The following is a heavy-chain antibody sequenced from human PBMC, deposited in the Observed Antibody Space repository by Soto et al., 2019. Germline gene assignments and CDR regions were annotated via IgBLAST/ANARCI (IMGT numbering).Heavy chain of an antibody. J-gene: IGHJ5*02. D-gene: IGHD3-10*01. CDR3: AGRSSLASVQVYFGEISNYNWFDP. CDR2: IYHSGST. Sequence: PSETLSLTWTVSKGNSGGAGYCWGWIRKPPGKGLEWIGSIYHSGSTYYNPSLQGRVTISVDTSKNQFSLKLSSVTAADTAVYFCAGRSSLASVQVYFGEISNYNWFDPWGQGPLVTVSS. CDR1: KGNSGGAGYC. V-gene: IGHV4-39*01.